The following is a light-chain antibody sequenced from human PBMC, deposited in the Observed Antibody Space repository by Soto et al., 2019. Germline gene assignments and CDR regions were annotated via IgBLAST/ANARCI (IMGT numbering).Light chain of an antibody. J-gene: IGKJ4*01. Sequence: DIVMTQSPASLAVSLGERATINCKSSQSILHSSNNKDFLAWYQQRPGQPPKLLIYWASTRESGVPDRFSGSGSGTDFTLTVSSLQAEDVAVYYCQQSYSPPLTFGGGTKVEL. CDR1: QSILHSSNNKDF. CDR3: QQSYSPPLT. V-gene: IGKV4-1*01. CDR2: WAS.